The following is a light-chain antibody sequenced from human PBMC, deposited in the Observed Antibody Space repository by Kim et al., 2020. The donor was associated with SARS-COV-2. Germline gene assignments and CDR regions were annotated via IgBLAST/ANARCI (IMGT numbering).Light chain of an antibody. J-gene: IGLJ3*02. CDR2: DVS. Sequence: QSALTQPSSVSGSPGQSITISCTGTSSDVGGYNYVSWYQQHPGKAPKLMIYDVSNRPSGVSNRFSGSKSGNTASLTISGLQADDEADYYCSSYTSSSPWGFGGGTQLTVL. CDR3: SSYTSSSPWG. V-gene: IGLV2-14*03. CDR1: SSDVGGYNY.